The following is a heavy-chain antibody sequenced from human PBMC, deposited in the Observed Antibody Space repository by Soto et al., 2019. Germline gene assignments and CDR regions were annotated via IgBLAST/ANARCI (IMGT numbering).Heavy chain of an antibody. CDR1: GVSVTSYT. CDR3: ARDGMTTGDT. D-gene: IGHD2-21*02. V-gene: IGHV4-4*07. J-gene: IGHJ4*02. CDR2: VFSSVSA. Sequence: SETLSLTCIVSGVSVTSYTWSWVRQPANKGLEWIGRVFSSVSATYNPSLKSRVSISMDTAENRISLKLDSVTAADAGVYFCARDGMTTGDTWGPGTLVNVSS.